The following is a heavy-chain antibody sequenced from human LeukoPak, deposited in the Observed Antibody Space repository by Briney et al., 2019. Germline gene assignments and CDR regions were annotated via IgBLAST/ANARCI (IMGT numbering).Heavy chain of an antibody. J-gene: IGHJ4*02. CDR1: GFTFSSYG. Sequence: GGSLRLSCAASGFTFSSYGMHWVRQAPGKGLEGVAVISYDGSNKYYADSVKGRFTISRDNSKNTLYLQMNSLRAEDTAVYYCAKVFNRGYGDYYFDYWGQGTLVTVSS. D-gene: IGHD4-17*01. CDR3: AKVFNRGYGDYYFDY. V-gene: IGHV3-30*18. CDR2: ISYDGSNK.